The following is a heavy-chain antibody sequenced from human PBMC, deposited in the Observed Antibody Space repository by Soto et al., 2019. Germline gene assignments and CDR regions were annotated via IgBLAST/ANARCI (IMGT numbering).Heavy chain of an antibody. D-gene: IGHD2-15*01. CDR1: GFTFSSYW. CDR3: ARDSPGYCSGGSCYAWNYFDY. V-gene: IGHV3-7*01. CDR2: IKQDGSEK. J-gene: IGHJ4*02. Sequence: GSLRLSCAASGFTFSSYWMSWVRQAPGKGLEWVANIKQDGSEKYYVDSVKGRFTISRDNAKNSLYLQMNSLRAEDTAVYYCARDSPGYCSGGSCYAWNYFDYWGQGTLVTVSS.